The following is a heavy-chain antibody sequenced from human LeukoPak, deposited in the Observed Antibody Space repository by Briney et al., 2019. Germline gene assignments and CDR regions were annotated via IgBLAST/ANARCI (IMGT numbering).Heavy chain of an antibody. D-gene: IGHD1-26*01. CDR2: IYYSGST. J-gene: IGHJ6*02. Sequence: PSETLSLTCTVSGGSISSYYWSWIRQPPGKGLEWIGYIYYSGSTDYNPSLKSRVTISVATSKNQFSLRLSSVTAADTAVYYCARDRSGSYSRYYYYGMDVWGQGTTVTVSS. V-gene: IGHV4-59*01. CDR1: GGSISSYY. CDR3: ARDRSGSYSRYYYYGMDV.